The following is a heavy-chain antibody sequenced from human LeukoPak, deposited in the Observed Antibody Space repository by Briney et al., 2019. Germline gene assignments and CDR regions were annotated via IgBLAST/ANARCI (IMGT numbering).Heavy chain of an antibody. CDR3: ARRDFYGAGSHYDN. J-gene: IGHJ4*02. V-gene: IGHV4-59*08. CDR1: GGSISLYY. CDR2: IYYSGST. Sequence: PSETLSLTCTVSGGSISLYYWSWIRQPPGKGLEWIGYIYYSGSTIYNPALESRVTMSVDRSRNQFSLRLTSVTPADTAVYYCARRDFYGAGSHYDNWGQGTLVAVSS. D-gene: IGHD3-10*01.